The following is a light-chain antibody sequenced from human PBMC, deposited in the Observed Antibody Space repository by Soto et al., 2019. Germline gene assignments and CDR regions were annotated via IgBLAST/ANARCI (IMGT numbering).Light chain of an antibody. CDR3: QFYGSSLIT. Sequence: EIVVTQSPGTLSVSPGERATLSCRASQSVGTNLVWYQQRPGQAPRLLVYGASTRASGIPPRFSGSGSGTEFTLTISRLEPEDFAVYYCQFYGSSLITFGQGTRLEIK. V-gene: IGKV3-15*01. CDR2: GAS. CDR1: QSVGTN. J-gene: IGKJ5*01.